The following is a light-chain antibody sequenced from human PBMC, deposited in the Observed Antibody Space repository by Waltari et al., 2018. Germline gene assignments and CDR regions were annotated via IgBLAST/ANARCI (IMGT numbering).Light chain of an antibody. CDR1: HRLRNSD. V-gene: IGKV3-20*01. CDR3: QHYDVLLYT. J-gene: IGKJ2*01. Sequence: EIVLTQSPGTLSLSPGERATLSSRASHRLRNSDLAWYQMRPGQAPRLLIYGASNRAAGIPDTFSGSGSGTDFTLTISRLEPEDFAVYYCQHYDVLLYTFGQGTKVEI. CDR2: GAS.